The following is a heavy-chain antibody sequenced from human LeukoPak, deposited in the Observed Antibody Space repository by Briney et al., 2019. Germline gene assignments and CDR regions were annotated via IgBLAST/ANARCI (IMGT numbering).Heavy chain of an antibody. CDR3: ARDGEYCTSSDCYPLDY. V-gene: IGHV3-11*05. CDR2: ISSSSSYT. J-gene: IGHJ4*02. CDR1: GFTFSDYY. Sequence: GGSLRLSCAVSGFTFSDYYMSWIRQAPGKGLEWVSYISSSSSYTKYADSVKGRFTISRDNAKNSLYLQMNSLRAEDTAVYYCARDGEYCTSSDCYPLDYWGQGTLVTVSS. D-gene: IGHD2/OR15-2a*01.